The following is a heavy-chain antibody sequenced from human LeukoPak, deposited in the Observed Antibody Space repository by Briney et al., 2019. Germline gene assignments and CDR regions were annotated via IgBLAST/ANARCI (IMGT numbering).Heavy chain of an antibody. Sequence: SETLSLTCTVSGGSISSYYWSWIRQPPGKGLEWIGYIYYSGSTNYNPSLKSRVTISVDTSKNQFSLKLSSVTPEDTAVYFCARYHDSSGSFDSWGQGTLVTVSS. D-gene: IGHD3-22*01. CDR3: ARYHDSSGSFDS. V-gene: IGHV4-59*12. J-gene: IGHJ4*02. CDR2: IYYSGST. CDR1: GGSISSYY.